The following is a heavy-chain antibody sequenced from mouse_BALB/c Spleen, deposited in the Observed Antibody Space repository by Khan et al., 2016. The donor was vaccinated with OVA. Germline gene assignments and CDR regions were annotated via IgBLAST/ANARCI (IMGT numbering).Heavy chain of an antibody. CDR3: VSSGYGSLAY. CDR1: GYMFTSYW. CDR2: INPSSGYT. Sequence: QVQLQQSGAALAKPGASVKMSCKASGYMFTSYWMNWVKQRPGQGLEWIGYINPSSGYTEYNQKFKDKATLTTDKSSSTAYMQLSSLTSEDSAVDYCVSSGYGSLAYWGQGTLVTVSA. V-gene: IGHV1-7*01. J-gene: IGHJ3*01. D-gene: IGHD1-1*01.